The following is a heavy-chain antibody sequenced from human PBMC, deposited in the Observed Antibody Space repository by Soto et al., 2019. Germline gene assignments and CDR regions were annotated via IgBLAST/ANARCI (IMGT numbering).Heavy chain of an antibody. CDR1: GFTFSSYS. Sequence: PGGSLRLSCAASGFTFSSYSMNWVRQAPGKGLEWVSYISSSSSTIYYAGSVKGRFTISRDNAKNSLYLQMNSLRAEGTAVYYCARHPERIAQIGWFDPWGQGTLVTVSS. CDR2: ISSSSSTI. D-gene: IGHD6-13*01. J-gene: IGHJ5*02. CDR3: ARHPERIAQIGWFDP. V-gene: IGHV3-48*01.